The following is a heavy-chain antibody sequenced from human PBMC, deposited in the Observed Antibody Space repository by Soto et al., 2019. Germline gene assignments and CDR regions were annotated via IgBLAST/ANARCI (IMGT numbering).Heavy chain of an antibody. V-gene: IGHV3-33*01. CDR3: ARDFLYYYGSGSYYHDAFDI. Sequence: GGSLRLSCAASGFTFSSYGMHWVRQAPGKGLEWVAVIWYDGSNKYYADSVKGRFTISRDNSKNTLYLQMNSLRAEDTAVYYCARDFLYYYGSGSYYHDAFDIWGQGTMVTVSS. CDR2: IWYDGSNK. J-gene: IGHJ3*02. D-gene: IGHD3-10*01. CDR1: GFTFSSYG.